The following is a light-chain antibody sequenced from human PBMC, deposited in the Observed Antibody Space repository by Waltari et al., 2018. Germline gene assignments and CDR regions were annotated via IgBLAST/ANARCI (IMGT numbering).Light chain of an antibody. J-gene: IGLJ3*02. CDR3: HSRDSTSTRV. CDR1: SHRKFS. Sequence: SSELNQDPAVSVALGQTVKITCQGNSHRKFSASWYQQRPGQAPILFLYGPDYRPSGIPGRFSGSTSGGTASLTITGAQAEDEAVYYCHSRDSTSTRVFGGGTRLTV. CDR2: GPD. V-gene: IGLV3-19*01.